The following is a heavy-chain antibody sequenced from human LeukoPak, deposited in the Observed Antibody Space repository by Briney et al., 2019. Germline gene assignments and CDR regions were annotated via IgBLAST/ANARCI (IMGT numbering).Heavy chain of an antibody. D-gene: IGHD3-10*01. V-gene: IGHV4-39*07. Sequence: SETLSLTCTVSGGSISSTSYYWGWIRQPPGKGLEWIGSIYSSGSTFYNPSLKSRLTISVDTSKHQFSLKVRSVTAADTAVYYCARVLPGAGFGESSFDYWGQGTLVTVSS. CDR3: ARVLPGAGFGESSFDY. CDR2: IYSSGST. CDR1: GGSISSTSYY. J-gene: IGHJ4*02.